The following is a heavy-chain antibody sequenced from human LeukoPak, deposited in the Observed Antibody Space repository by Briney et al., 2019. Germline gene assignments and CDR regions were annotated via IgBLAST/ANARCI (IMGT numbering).Heavy chain of an antibody. CDR1: GGSIGSSSYY. V-gene: IGHV4-39*07. J-gene: IGHJ6*03. Sequence: SETLSLTCTVSGGSIGSSSYYWGWIRQPPGKGLEWIGRIYTSGSTNYNPSLKSRVTMSVDTSKKQFSLKMNSVTAADTAVYYCRGPKGTPYYYYMDVWGKGTTVTVSS. CDR2: IYTSGST. CDR3: RGPKGTPYYYYMDV. D-gene: IGHD3-10*01.